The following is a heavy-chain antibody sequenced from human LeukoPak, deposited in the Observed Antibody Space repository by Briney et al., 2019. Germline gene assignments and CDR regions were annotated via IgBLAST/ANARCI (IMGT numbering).Heavy chain of an antibody. Sequence: PSETLSLTCAVYGGSFSGYYWSWIRQPPGKGLEWIWEINHSGSTNYNPSLKSRVTISVDTSKNQFSLKLSSVTAADTAVYYCARVGHYDSSGYVVWGQGTLVTISS. J-gene: IGHJ4*02. CDR1: GGSFSGYY. CDR2: INHSGST. CDR3: ARVGHYDSSGYVV. D-gene: IGHD3-22*01. V-gene: IGHV4-34*01.